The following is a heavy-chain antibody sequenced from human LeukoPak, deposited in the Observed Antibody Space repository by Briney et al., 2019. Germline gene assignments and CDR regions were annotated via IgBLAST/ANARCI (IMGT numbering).Heavy chain of an antibody. CDR3: AKEVGYCSGGSCYDSLDY. V-gene: IGHV3-30*18. Sequence: GGSLRLSCAASGFTFSSYGMHWVRQAPGKGLEWVAVISYDGSNKYYADPVKGRFTISRDNSKNTLYLQMNSLRAEGTAVYYCAKEVGYCSGGSCYDSLDYWGQGTLVTVSS. CDR1: GFTFSSYG. D-gene: IGHD2-15*01. J-gene: IGHJ4*02. CDR2: ISYDGSNK.